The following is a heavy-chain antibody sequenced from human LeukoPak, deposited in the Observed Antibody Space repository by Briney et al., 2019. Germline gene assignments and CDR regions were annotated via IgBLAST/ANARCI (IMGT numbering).Heavy chain of an antibody. CDR2: IWYDGSNK. CDR1: GFTFSRYG. Sequence: GRSLRLSCAASGFTFSRYGMHWVRQAPGKGLEWVAVIWYDGSNKYYADSVKGRFTISRDNSKNTLYLQMNSLRAEDTAVYYCARAPYGGNSLDYWGQGTLVTVSS. J-gene: IGHJ4*02. CDR3: ARAPYGGNSLDY. V-gene: IGHV3-33*01. D-gene: IGHD4-23*01.